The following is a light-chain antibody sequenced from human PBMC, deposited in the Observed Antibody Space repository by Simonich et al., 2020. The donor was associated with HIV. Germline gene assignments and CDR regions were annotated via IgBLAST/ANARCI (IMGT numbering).Light chain of an antibody. CDR3: QHYNNWPPIT. Sequence: EIVMTQSPATLSVSPGERATLSCRASQSVSSNLDWYQQKPGLSPRLLIYGASTRATGIPARFSGSGSGTEFTLTISSLQSEDFAVYYCQHYNNWPPITFGQGTRLEIK. CDR2: GAS. V-gene: IGKV3-15*01. CDR1: QSVSSN. J-gene: IGKJ5*01.